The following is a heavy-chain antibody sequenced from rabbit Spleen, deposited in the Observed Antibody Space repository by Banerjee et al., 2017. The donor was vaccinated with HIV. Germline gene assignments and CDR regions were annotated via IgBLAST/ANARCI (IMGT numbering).Heavy chain of an antibody. J-gene: IGHJ4*01. CDR3: ARGSAAMTMVITGYYLNL. CDR1: GFSFSSSYY. V-gene: IGHV1S45*01. D-gene: IGHD2-1*01. Sequence: QEQLEESGGGLVKPGGTLTLTCTASGFSFSSSYYMCWFRQAPGKGLEWIACIDSGSSGDTYYASWAKGRFTISKTSSTTVTLLMTSLTAADTATYFCARGSAAMTMVITGYYLNLWGQGTLVTVS. CDR2: IDSGSSGDT.